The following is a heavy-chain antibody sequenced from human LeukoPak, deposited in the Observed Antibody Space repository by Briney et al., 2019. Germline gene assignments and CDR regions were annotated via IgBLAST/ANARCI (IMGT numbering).Heavy chain of an antibody. V-gene: IGHV4-59*08. CDR1: GGSISSYY. J-gene: IGHJ4*02. CDR3: ARGGVWSAFDY. Sequence: SETLSLTCTVSGGSISSYYWSWIRQPPGKGLEWIGYIYYSGSTNYNSSLKSRVTISVDTSKNQFPLKLTSVTAADTAVYYCARGGVWSAFDYWGQGTLVTVSS. D-gene: IGHD3-10*01. CDR2: IYYSGST.